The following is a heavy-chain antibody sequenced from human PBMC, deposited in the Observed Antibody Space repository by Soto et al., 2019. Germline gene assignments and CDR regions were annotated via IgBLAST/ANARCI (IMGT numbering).Heavy chain of an antibody. CDR1: GYTFTSYG. CDR3: ARDYIVVVTAIEGRFDY. Sequence: ASVKVSCKASGYTFTSYGISWVRQAPGQGLEWMGWISAYNGNTNYAQKLQGRVTMTTDTSTSTAYMDLRSLRSDDTAVYYCARDYIVVVTAIEGRFDYWGQGTLVTVSS. J-gene: IGHJ4*02. D-gene: IGHD2-21*02. V-gene: IGHV1-18*01. CDR2: ISAYNGNT.